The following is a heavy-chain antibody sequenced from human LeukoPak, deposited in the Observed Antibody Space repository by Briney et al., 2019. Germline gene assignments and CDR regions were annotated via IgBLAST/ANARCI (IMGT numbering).Heavy chain of an antibody. CDR3: ARAGTVEDYGLLSCIN. J-gene: IGHJ4*02. V-gene: IGHV1-2*04. D-gene: IGHD2-2*01. Sequence: GASVKVSCKASGYTFTGYYMHWVRQAPGQGLEWMGWINPNSGGTNYAQKFQGWVTMTRDTSISTAYMELSRLRSDDTAVYYCARAGTVEDYGLLSCINWGQGTLVTVSS. CDR1: GYTFTGYY. CDR2: INPNSGGT.